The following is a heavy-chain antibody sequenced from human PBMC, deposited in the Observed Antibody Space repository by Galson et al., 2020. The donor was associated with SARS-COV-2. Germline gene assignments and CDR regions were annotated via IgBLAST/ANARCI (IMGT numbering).Heavy chain of an antibody. CDR3: ARGRSSSVSLNFYQYYYMDV. CDR1: GGSFSDYF. J-gene: IGHJ6*03. V-gene: IGHV4-34*10. Sequence: SETLSLTCGVYGGSFSDYFWRWIRQPPGKGLEWIGEINHSGSTNYEPSLKGRITMSVDTSKNQLYLNLSSVTAADTAVYYCARGRSSSVSLNFYQYYYMDVWGKGTTVTVSS. D-gene: IGHD2-15*01. CDR2: INHSGST.